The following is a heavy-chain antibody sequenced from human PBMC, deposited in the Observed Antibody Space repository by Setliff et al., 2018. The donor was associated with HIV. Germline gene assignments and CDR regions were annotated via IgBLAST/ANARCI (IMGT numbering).Heavy chain of an antibody. V-gene: IGHV3-33*08. CDR2: MWYDGSNK. D-gene: IGHD1-1*01. CDR3: ATRVTDDDFYYYYYGMDV. CDR1: GFTFSSYG. Sequence: GGSLRLSCAASGFTFSSYGMHWVRQAPGKGLEWVAVMWYDGSNKYYADSVKGRFTISRDNSKNTLYLQMNSLRAEDTAVYYCATRVTDDDFYYYYYGMDVWGQGTTVTVSS. J-gene: IGHJ6*02.